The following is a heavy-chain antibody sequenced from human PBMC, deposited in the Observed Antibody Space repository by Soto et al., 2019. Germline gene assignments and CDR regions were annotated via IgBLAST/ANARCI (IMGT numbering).Heavy chain of an antibody. D-gene: IGHD3-9*01. V-gene: IGHV4-39*01. CDR3: ASLEGLATISYYFDF. CDR1: DDSINSDKYY. Sequence: QLQLQESGPGLVKPSETLSLTCSVSDDSINSDKYYWGWIRQPPGKGLEWMGSIYYRGNAYYNPSLQTRVSISLDKSKSQFSLKLNSVTAADSAVYFCASLEGLATISYYFDFWGPGALVTVSS. CDR2: IYYRGNA. J-gene: IGHJ4*02.